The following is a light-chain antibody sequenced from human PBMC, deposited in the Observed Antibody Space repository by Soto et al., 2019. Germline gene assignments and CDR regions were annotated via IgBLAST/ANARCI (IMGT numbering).Light chain of an antibody. CDR2: AAS. J-gene: IGKJ4*01. V-gene: IGKV3-15*01. Sequence: EIVMTQSPATLSVSPGERATLSCRASQSVSSNLAWYQQKPGQAPRLLIYAASTRATGIPARFSGSGSGTEFTLTISSLQSEDFAVYYCQQYNNWPLTFGGGTTMEIK. CDR3: QQYNNWPLT. CDR1: QSVSSN.